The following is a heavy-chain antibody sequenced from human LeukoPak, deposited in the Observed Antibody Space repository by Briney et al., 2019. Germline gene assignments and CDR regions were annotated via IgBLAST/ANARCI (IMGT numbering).Heavy chain of an antibody. J-gene: IGHJ6*02. CDR1: GGTFISYA. D-gene: IGHD5-18*01. V-gene: IGHV1-69*04. CDR2: IIPILGIA. CDR3: ARVYDSYGPYGMDV. Sequence: ASVKVSCKASGGTFISYAISWVRQAPGQGLEWMGRIIPILGIANYAQKFQGRVTITADKSTSTAYMELSSLRSEDTAVYYCARVYDSYGPYGMDVWGQGTTVTVSS.